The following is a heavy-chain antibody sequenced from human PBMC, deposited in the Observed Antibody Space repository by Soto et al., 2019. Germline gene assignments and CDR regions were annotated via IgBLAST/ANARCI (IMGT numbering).Heavy chain of an antibody. J-gene: IGHJ4*02. V-gene: IGHV3-23*01. CDR1: GFTFSSYA. CDR3: ARAPGPYGDYYFDY. Sequence: EVQLLESGGGLVQPGGSLRLSCAASGFTFSSYAMSWVRQAPGKGLEWVSAISGSGGSTYYADSVKGRFTISRDNSKNTLYLQMSSLRAEDTAVYYCARAPGPYGDYYFDYWGQGTLVTVSS. CDR2: ISGSGGST. D-gene: IGHD4-17*01.